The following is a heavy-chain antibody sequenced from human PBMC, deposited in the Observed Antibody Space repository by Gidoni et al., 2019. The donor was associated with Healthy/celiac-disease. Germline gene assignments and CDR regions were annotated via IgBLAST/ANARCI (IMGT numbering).Heavy chain of an antibody. D-gene: IGHD3-22*01. CDR1: GFTFSSYS. J-gene: IGHJ4*02. Sequence: QVQMVESGGGVVQPGRPLRLSCAASGFTFSSYSMHWVRQAPGKGLEWVAVISYDGSNKYYADSVKGRFTISRDNSKNTLYLQMNSLRAEDTAVYYCAKAGPGYYDSSGYYFEDYFDYWGQGTLVTVSS. CDR2: ISYDGSNK. V-gene: IGHV3-30*18. CDR3: AKAGPGYYDSSGYYFEDYFDY.